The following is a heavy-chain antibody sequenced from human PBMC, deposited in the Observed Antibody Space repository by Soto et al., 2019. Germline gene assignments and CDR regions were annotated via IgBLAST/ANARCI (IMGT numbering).Heavy chain of an antibody. CDR3: AREGSYSAYNFAHGIQLWSFDF. Sequence: PSEPLSLTCTVSGGSINTFYWSWVRQPAGKGLEWIGRIFSSGSTSFNPSLESRVAMSVGTSKNHFSLNLSSVTAADMAVYYCAREGSYSAYNFAHGIQLWSFDFWGQGALVTVSS. CDR2: IFSSGST. CDR1: GGSINTFY. J-gene: IGHJ4*02. D-gene: IGHD5-12*01. V-gene: IGHV4-4*07.